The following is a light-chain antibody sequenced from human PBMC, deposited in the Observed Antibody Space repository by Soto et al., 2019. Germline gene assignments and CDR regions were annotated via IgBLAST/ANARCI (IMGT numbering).Light chain of an antibody. V-gene: IGKV3D-15*01. CDR1: QSVSGN. J-gene: IGKJ1*01. CDR3: QQYNNWPPT. CDR2: GAS. Sequence: EIVMTQSPATLSVSPGERATLSCRASQSVSGNLAGYQQKPGQAPRLLIYGASTRATGIPARFSGSGSGTEFTLTISSLQSEDVAVYYCQQYNNWPPTFGQGTKVEIK.